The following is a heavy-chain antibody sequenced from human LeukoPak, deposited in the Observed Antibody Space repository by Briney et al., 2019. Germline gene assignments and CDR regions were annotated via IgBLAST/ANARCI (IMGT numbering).Heavy chain of an antibody. Sequence: PGGSLRLSCAASEFSVGSNYMTWVRQAPGKGLEWVSSISSSSSYIYYADSVKGRFTISRDNAKNSLYLQMNSLRAEDTAVYYCARDSYGSGSFSTVWGQGTLVTVSS. CDR3: ARDSYGSGSFSTV. CDR2: ISSSSSYI. CDR1: EFSVGSNY. D-gene: IGHD3-10*01. J-gene: IGHJ4*02. V-gene: IGHV3-21*01.